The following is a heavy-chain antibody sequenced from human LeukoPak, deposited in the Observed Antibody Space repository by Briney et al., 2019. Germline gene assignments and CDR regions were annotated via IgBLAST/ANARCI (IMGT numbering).Heavy chain of an antibody. CDR2: IYYSGST. V-gene: IGHV4-59*01. CDR1: GYPLSSYY. CDR3: ARGMLFRAFDI. Sequence: SETLSLTCTAPGYPLSSYYWSWIRQPPGKGLEWIGYIYYSGSTNYNPSLKSRVTVSVDTSKNQFSLKLSSVTAADTAVYYCARGMLFRAFDIWGQGTMVTVSS. D-gene: IGHD2-21*01. J-gene: IGHJ3*02.